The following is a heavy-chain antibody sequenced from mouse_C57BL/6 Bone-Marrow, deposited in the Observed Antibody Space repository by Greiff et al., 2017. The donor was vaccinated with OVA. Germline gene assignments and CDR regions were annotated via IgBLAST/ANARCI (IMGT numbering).Heavy chain of an antibody. CDR3: ARLGRGYAMDY. J-gene: IGHJ4*01. CDR1: GFTFSDYY. Sequence: EVQVVESGGGLVQPGGSLKLSCAASGFTFSDYYMYWVRQTPEKRLEWVAYISNGGGSTYYPDTVKGRFTISRDNAKNTLYLQMSRLKSEDTAVYYCARLGRGYAMDYWGQGTSVTVSS. V-gene: IGHV5-12*01. CDR2: ISNGGGST.